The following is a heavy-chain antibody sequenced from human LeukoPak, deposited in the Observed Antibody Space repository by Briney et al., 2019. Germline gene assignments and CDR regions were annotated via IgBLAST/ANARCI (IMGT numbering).Heavy chain of an antibody. CDR2: FDPEDGET. V-gene: IGHV1-24*01. J-gene: IGHJ3*02. Sequence: ASVKVSCKVSGYTLTEFSMHWVRQAPGKGLEWMGSFDPEDGETIYAQKIQGRVTMAEDTSTDTAYMELSSLRSEDTAVYYCAATHIVVVTAIPTGSRAIDAFDIWGQGTMVTVSS. D-gene: IGHD2-21*02. CDR3: AATHIVVVTAIPTGSRAIDAFDI. CDR1: GYTLTEFS.